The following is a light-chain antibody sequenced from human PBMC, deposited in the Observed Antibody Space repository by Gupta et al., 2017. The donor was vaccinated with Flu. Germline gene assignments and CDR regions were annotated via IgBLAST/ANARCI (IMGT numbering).Light chain of an antibody. CDR2: GVN. CDR1: TSDVGANNY. V-gene: IGLV2-14*01. J-gene: IGLJ1*01. CDR3: SSYRSSSTSLF. Sequence: QSALTQPASVSGSPGQSIAISCTGTTSDVGANNYVSWYQQHPGKAPKVMIYGVNNRPSGVSDRFSGSKSGNTASLTISGLQAEDEADYYCSSYRSSSTSLFLGTGTKVTVL.